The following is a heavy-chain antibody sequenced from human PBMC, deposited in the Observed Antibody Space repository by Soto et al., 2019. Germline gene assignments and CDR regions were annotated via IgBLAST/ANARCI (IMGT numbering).Heavy chain of an antibody. CDR2: ISSSSSYI. J-gene: IGHJ3*02. V-gene: IGHV3-21*01. Sequence: GGSLRLSCAASGFTFSSYSMNWVRQAPGKGLEWVSSISSSSSYIYYADSVKGRFTISRDNAKNSLYLQMNSLRAEDTAVYYCARFYCSSTSCYSLRNAFDIWGQGTMVTVSS. CDR3: ARFYCSSTSCYSLRNAFDI. D-gene: IGHD2-2*01. CDR1: GFTFSSYS.